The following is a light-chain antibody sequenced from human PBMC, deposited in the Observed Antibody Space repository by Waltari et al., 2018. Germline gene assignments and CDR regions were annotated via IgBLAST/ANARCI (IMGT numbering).Light chain of an antibody. V-gene: IGKV1-39*01. J-gene: IGKJ4*01. CDR2: GAS. CDR3: QQSYSLPRT. CDR1: QNINYY. Sequence: DIQMTQSPSSLSASLGDRVTITCRASQNINYYLNWYQQKPGKAPKLLIFGASSLQSAVRSRFSGSGSGTDFTLTISSLQPEDSATYYCQQSYSLPRTFGGGTKVEIK.